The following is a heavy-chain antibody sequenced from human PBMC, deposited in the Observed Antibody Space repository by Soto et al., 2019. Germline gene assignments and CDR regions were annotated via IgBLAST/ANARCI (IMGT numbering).Heavy chain of an antibody. D-gene: IGHD6-19*01. CDR1: GFTFSSYA. CDR2: ISYDGSNK. CDR3: AREAGQWLVQGY. V-gene: IGHV3-30-3*01. Sequence: QVQLVESGGGVVQPGRSLRLSCAASGFTFSSYAMHWVRQAPGKGLEWVAVISYDGSNKFYADSVKGRFTISRDNSKNTLYQQMNSLRAEDTAVYYCAREAGQWLVQGYWGQGTLVTVSS. J-gene: IGHJ4*02.